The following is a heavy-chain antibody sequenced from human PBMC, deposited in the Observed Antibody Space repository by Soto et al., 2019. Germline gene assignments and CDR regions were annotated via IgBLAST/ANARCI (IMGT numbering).Heavy chain of an antibody. D-gene: IGHD2-15*01. J-gene: IGHJ1*01. CDR1: GFTFSNYG. CDR3: AKDSPVGVPLLRDLHD. CDR2: ISGSGGST. Sequence: GGSLRLSCAASGFTFSNYGMSWVRQAPGKGLEWVSVISGSGGSTYYADSVKGRFTLSRDNSKNTVYLQMNSPRAEDTTVYYCAKDSPVGVPLLRDLHDWGQGTLVTVS. V-gene: IGHV3-23*01.